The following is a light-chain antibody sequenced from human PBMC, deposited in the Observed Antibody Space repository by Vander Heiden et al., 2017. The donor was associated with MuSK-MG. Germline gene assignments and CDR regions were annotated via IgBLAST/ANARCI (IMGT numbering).Light chain of an antibody. V-gene: IGLV1-44*01. J-gene: IGLJ3*02. CDR1: RSNIGSNA. CDR2: RNT. Sequence: QSVLTQPPSASGTPGQRVTISCSVTRSNIGSNAVNWYQQLPGTAPKLLIYRNTQRPSGVPDRFSGSKSGTSASLAISGLQSEDEADYYCEAWDDSLNGVVFGGGTKLTVL. CDR3: EAWDDSLNGVV.